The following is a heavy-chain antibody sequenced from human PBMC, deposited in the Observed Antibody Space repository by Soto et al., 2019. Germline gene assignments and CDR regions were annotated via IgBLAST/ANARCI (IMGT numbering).Heavy chain of an antibody. V-gene: IGHV1-69*13. Sequence: SVKVSCKASGGTFSSYAISWVRQAPGQGLEWMGGIIPIFGTANYAQKFQGRVTTTADESTSTAYMELSSLRSEDTAVYYCARDPGDYDFWSGYYPSQYYYYYGMDVWGQGTTVTVSS. J-gene: IGHJ6*02. CDR1: GGTFSSYA. CDR2: IIPIFGTA. D-gene: IGHD3-3*01. CDR3: ARDPGDYDFWSGYYPSQYYYYYGMDV.